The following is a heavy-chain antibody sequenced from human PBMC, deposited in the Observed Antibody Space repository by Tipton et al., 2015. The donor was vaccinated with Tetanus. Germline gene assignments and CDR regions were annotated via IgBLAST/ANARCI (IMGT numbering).Heavy chain of an antibody. CDR1: GSTFGTYA. V-gene: IGHV3-23*01. D-gene: IGHD6-13*01. CDR3: AKDSMTSSWYRVHYFDY. CDR2: IRGNSDET. Sequence: SLRLSCVASGSTFGTYAMTWVRQAPGKGLEWVSSIRGNSDETYYSDSVKGRFTISRDHSKNTLYLQMNNLRAEDTAEYYCAKDSMTSSWYRVHYFDYWGQGTLVTVSS. J-gene: IGHJ4*02.